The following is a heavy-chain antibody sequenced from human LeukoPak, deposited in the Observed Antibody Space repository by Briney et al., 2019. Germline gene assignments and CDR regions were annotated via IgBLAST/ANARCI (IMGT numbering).Heavy chain of an antibody. J-gene: IGHJ5*02. Sequence: GRSLRHSCAASGFTFSSYGMHWVRQAPGKGLEWVAVISYDGSNKYYADSVKGRFTISRDNSKNTLYLQMNSLRAEDTAVYYCAKDDWFDPWGQGTLVTVSS. CDR3: AKDDWFDP. CDR1: GFTFSSYG. CDR2: ISYDGSNK. V-gene: IGHV3-30*18.